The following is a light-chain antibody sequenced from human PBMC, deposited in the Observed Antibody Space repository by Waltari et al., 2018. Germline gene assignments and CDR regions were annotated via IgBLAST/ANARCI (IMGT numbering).Light chain of an antibody. CDR2: RNN. V-gene: IGLV1-47*01. CDR1: SPNLGTYY. CDR3: AVWDDSLTGQVI. Sequence: QSVLTQPPSASGTPGQRVTISCSGSSPNLGTYYVYLSHQLPGTAPQLLIYRNNQRPSGVTDRFSGSKSGTSASLAISGLRSEDEADYYCAVWDDSLTGQVIFGGGTKLTVL. J-gene: IGLJ2*01.